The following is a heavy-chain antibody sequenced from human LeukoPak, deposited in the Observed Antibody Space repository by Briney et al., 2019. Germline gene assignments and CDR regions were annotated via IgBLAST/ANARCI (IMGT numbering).Heavy chain of an antibody. J-gene: IGHJ4*02. D-gene: IGHD6-19*01. CDR3: AKVLPASGCSSGCYFDY. Sequence: GGSLRLSCAASGFTFITYAMSWVGQAPGKGLEWVSAVSGNGGLTYYADSAKGRFIISRDNSKNTLSLQMNSLRAEDTAMYYCAKVLPASGCSSGCYFDYWGQGTLVTVSS. CDR1: GFTFITYA. CDR2: VSGNGGLT. V-gene: IGHV3-23*01.